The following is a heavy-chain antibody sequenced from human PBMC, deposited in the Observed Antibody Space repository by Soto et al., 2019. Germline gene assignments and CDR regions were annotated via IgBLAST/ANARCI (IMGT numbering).Heavy chain of an antibody. CDR1: GFTFSSYA. CDR3: AKGRESSGSYRPFDY. Sequence: LSLSCAASGFTFSSYAMSWVRQAPGKGLEWVSAISAGAVATNYADSVKGRFTISRDNSKNTLYLQMNSLRAEDTAVYYCAKGRESSGSYRPFDYWGQGALVTVSS. V-gene: IGHV3-23*01. D-gene: IGHD3-22*01. CDR2: ISAGAVAT. J-gene: IGHJ4*02.